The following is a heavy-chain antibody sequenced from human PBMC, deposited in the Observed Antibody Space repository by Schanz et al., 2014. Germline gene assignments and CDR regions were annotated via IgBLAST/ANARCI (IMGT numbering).Heavy chain of an antibody. Sequence: QVQLVESGGGVVQPGRSLRLSCAASGFTFSSYGMHWVRQAPGKGLEWVAAMSYDGSIKYYGDSVKGRFTMSRDNSKNTLYLQMNSLRAEDTAVYYCARLPVGYGSGIWDVWGQGTSVTDSS. CDR3: ARLPVGYGSGIWDV. V-gene: IGHV3-33*01. J-gene: IGHJ6*02. CDR1: GFTFSSYG. CDR2: MSYDGSIK. D-gene: IGHD3-10*01.